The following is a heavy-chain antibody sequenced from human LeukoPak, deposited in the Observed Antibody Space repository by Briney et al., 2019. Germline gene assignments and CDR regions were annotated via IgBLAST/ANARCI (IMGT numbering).Heavy chain of an antibody. CDR1: GYTFTTYY. J-gene: IGHJ6*03. Sequence: ASVKVSCKASGYTFTTYYIYWVRQAPGQGLEWMGIINPSSGTTSHAQKFQGRVTMTRDMSTSTVYMELSSLRSEDTAVYYCARDLEETYYYDSSLYYYYMDVWGKGTTVTVSS. D-gene: IGHD3-22*01. CDR3: ARDLEETYYYDSSLYYYYMDV. V-gene: IGHV1-46*01. CDR2: INPSSGTT.